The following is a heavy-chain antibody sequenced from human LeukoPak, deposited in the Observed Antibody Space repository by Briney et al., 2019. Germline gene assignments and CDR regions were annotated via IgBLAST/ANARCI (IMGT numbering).Heavy chain of an antibody. Sequence: SVKVSCKASGGTFSSYAISWVRQAPGQGLEWMGGIIPIFGTANYAQKFQGRVTITTDESTSTAYMQLSSLRSEDTAVYYCARDAGYCSSTSCYLRDRYYYYYMDVWGKGTTVTVSS. D-gene: IGHD2-2*01. J-gene: IGHJ6*03. CDR1: GGTFSSYA. CDR3: ARDAGYCSSTSCYLRDRYYYYYMDV. CDR2: IIPIFGTA. V-gene: IGHV1-69*05.